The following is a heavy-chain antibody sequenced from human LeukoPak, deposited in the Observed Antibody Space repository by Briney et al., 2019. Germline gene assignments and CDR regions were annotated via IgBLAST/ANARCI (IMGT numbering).Heavy chain of an antibody. J-gene: IGHJ5*02. V-gene: IGHV1-2*02. CDR2: INPNSGGT. Sequence: ASVKVSCKASGYTXTGYYMHGVRQAPGQGLEWMGWINPNSGGTNYAQKFQGRVTMTRDTSISTAYMELSRLRSDDTAVYYCARDKGATKFDPWGQGTLVTVSS. D-gene: IGHD3-16*01. CDR1: GYTXTGYY. CDR3: ARDKGATKFDP.